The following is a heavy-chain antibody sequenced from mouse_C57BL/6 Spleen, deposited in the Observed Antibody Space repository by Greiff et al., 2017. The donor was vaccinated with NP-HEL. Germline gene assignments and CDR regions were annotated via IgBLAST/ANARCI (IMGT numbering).Heavy chain of an antibody. CDR2: IDPNSGGT. CDR1: GYTFTSYW. J-gene: IGHJ3*01. Sequence: VQLQQPGAELVKPGASVKLSCKASGYTFTSYWMHWVKQRPGRGLEWIGRIDPNSGGTKYNEKFKSKATLTVDKPASTAYMQLSRLTSEDSAVYYCARNSNYDGAWFAYWGQGTLVTVSA. V-gene: IGHV1-72*01. D-gene: IGHD2-5*01. CDR3: ARNSNYDGAWFAY.